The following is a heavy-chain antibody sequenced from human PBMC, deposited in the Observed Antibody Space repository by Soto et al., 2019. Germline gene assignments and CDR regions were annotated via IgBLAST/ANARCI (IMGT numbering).Heavy chain of an antibody. CDR1: GGSISSSDYY. J-gene: IGHJ4*02. Sequence: QVQLQESGPGLVKPSQTLSLTCTVSGGSISSSDYYWSWIRQHPGKGLEWIGYIFYSGSTYYTPSLKSRVTISVDTSKNQFSLKLSSVTAADTAVYYCARGRGYSYGQAPNFDYWGQGTLVTVSS. CDR2: IFYSGST. V-gene: IGHV4-31*03. D-gene: IGHD5-18*01. CDR3: ARGRGYSYGQAPNFDY.